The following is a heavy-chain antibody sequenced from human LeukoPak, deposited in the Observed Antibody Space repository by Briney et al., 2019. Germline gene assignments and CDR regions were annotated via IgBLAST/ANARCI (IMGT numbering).Heavy chain of an antibody. Sequence: SETLSLTCAVYGGSFSDYYWSWIRQPPGKGQEWIGEINHSGTTNYSPSLKSRVSISVDTSKNQFSLKLNSVTAADAAMYYCASHYSSGSYRYTGSFDSWGQGMLVNVSS. D-gene: IGHD3-16*02. CDR3: ASHYSSGSYRYTGSFDS. J-gene: IGHJ4*02. CDR2: INHSGTT. V-gene: IGHV4-34*01. CDR1: GGSFSDYY.